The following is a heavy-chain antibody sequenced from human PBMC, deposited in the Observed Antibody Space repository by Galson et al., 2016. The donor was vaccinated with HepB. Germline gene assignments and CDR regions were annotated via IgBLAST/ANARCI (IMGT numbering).Heavy chain of an antibody. J-gene: IGHJ4*02. CDR1: GYSFTSHG. CDR3: ARASSVAARSNAFDL. D-gene: IGHD6-19*01. V-gene: IGHV1-18*04. Sequence: SVKVSCKASGYSFTSHGVYWVRQAPGQGLDWMGWISGNNGKTHHAQKFQGRITMTTDRSTTTAYMELRSLRSDDKAVYYCARASSVAARSNAFDLWGQGTLVTVSS. CDR2: ISGNNGKT.